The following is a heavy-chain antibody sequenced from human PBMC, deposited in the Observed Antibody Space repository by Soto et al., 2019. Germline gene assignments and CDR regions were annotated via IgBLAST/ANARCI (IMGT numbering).Heavy chain of an antibody. D-gene: IGHD2-2*02. CDR1: GYSCTGYW. CDR2: IYPGDSDT. V-gene: IGHV5-51*01. CDR3: ASNTYYYFYFRDV. J-gene: IGHJ6*03. Sequence: TISSGGAGYSCTGYWLCCVRQKPGEGLEWMGIIYPGDSDTRYSPSFQGQVTISADKSISTAYLQWSSLKASDTAMYYCASNTYYYFYFRDVWGKGTTVTVS.